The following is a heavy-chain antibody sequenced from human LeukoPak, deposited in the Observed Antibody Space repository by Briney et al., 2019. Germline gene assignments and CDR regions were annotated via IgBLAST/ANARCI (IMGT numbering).Heavy chain of an antibody. CDR3: ARVRDYDILTGYTIGYYYYMDV. D-gene: IGHD3-9*01. CDR2: IYSDNT. CDR1: GFTVSSNS. Sequence: GGSLRLSCTVSGFTVSSNSMSWVRQAPGKGLEWVSFIYSDNTHYSDSVKGRFTISRDNAKNSLYLQMNSLRAEDTALYHCARVRDYDILTGYTIGYYYYMDVWGKGTTVTISS. V-gene: IGHV3-53*01. J-gene: IGHJ6*03.